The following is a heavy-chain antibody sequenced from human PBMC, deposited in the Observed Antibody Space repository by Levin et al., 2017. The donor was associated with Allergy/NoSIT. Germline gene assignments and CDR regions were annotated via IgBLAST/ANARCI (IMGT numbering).Heavy chain of an antibody. CDR2: ISSSSTTI. J-gene: IGHJ4*02. V-gene: IGHV3-48*02. Sequence: LSLTCAASGFTFSSYSMNWVRQAPGKGLEWVSYISSSSTTIYYADSVKGRFTISRDNAKNSLYLQMNSLRDEDTAIYYCARDLSYYCSSTGCFYFDYWGQGILVTVSS. CDR1: GFTFSSYS. D-gene: IGHD2-2*01. CDR3: ARDLSYYCSSTGCFYFDY.